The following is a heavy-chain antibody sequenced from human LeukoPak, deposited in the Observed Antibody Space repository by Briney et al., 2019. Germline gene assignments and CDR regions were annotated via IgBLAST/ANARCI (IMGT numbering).Heavy chain of an antibody. Sequence: KPSQTLSLTCTVSGGSISSGDYYWSWIRQPPGKGLEWIGYIYYSGSTYYNPSLKGRVTISVDTSKNQFSLKLSSVTAADTAVYYCARGASQNYYDSSGYYYWGQGTLVTVSS. CDR3: ARGASQNYYDSSGYYY. CDR2: IYYSGST. D-gene: IGHD3-22*01. J-gene: IGHJ4*02. CDR1: GGSISSGDYY. V-gene: IGHV4-30-4*01.